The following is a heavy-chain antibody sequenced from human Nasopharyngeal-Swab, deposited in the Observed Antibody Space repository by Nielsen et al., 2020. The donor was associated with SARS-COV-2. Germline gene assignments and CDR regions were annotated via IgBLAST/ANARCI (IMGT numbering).Heavy chain of an antibody. Sequence: GESLKISCAAPGFTFSAHGMHWVRQAPGKGLEWVAFVSCDRADKYYADPVKGRFTISRDNSRNTVYLQINSLRAEDTAVYFCARGNGSPTYFEYWGQGTLVTVSS. CDR1: GFTFSAHG. CDR3: ARGNGSPTYFEY. V-gene: IGHV3-30*03. J-gene: IGHJ4*02. D-gene: IGHD1-26*01. CDR2: VSCDRADK.